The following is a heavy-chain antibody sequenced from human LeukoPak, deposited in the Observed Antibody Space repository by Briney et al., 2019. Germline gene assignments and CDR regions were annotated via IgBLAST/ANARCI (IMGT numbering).Heavy chain of an antibody. CDR3: ALVGATSWAPFDY. V-gene: IGHV3-21*01. CDR2: ISSSISYI. CDR1: GFTSSRFS. J-gene: IGHJ4*02. Sequence: GGSLTLSCAVSGFTSSRFSMTWVRQAPGEGLEWVSSISSSISYIYYRDSVKGRFTISRDNAKNSLYLQMHSLRAEDTAVYYCALVGATSWAPFDYWGQGTLVTVSS. D-gene: IGHD1-26*01.